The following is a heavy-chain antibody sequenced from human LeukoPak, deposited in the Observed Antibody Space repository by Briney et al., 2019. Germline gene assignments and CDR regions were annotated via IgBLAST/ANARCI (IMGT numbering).Heavy chain of an antibody. V-gene: IGHV4-39*01. J-gene: IGHJ4*02. CDR3: ARLGYSGYTRYFDY. Sequence: SQTLSLTCTVAGGSISSSSYCWGWLRQPPGKGLEWIGSIYYSGSTYYNPSLKRRVTISVDTSKNQFSLKLSSVTAADTAVYYCARLGYSGYTRYFDYWGQGTLVTVSS. CDR1: GGSISSSSYC. CDR2: IYYSGST. D-gene: IGHD5-12*01.